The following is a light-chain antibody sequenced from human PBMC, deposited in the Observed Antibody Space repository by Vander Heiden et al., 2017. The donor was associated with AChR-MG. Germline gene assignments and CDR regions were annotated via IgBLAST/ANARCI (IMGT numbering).Light chain of an antibody. Sequence: DIEMTQSPSSLSASVGDRVTITCRASQDISIQLAWYQQKPGKAPKPLIYSASTLQGGVPSKFSGNGSGADFTLTIISLQPEDVATYYCQQHLTYPFTFGPGTRVNIK. CDR1: QDISIQ. CDR3: QQHLTYPFT. J-gene: IGKJ3*01. CDR2: SAS. V-gene: IGKV1-16*02.